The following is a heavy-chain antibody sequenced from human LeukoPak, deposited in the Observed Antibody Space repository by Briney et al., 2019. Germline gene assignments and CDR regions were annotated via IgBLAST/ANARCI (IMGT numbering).Heavy chain of an antibody. CDR1: GGSFSGYY. CDR3: AGSYNRRSSGFDY. J-gene: IGHJ4*02. Sequence: PSETLSLTCAVYGGSFSGYYWSWIRQPPGKGLEWIGEINHSGSTNYNPSLKSRVTISVDTSKNQFSLKLSSVTAADTAVYYCAGSYNRRSSGFDYWGQGTLVTVSS. D-gene: IGHD6-6*01. CDR2: INHSGST. V-gene: IGHV4-34*01.